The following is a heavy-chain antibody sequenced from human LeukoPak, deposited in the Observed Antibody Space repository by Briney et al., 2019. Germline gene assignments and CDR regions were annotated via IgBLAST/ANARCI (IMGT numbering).Heavy chain of an antibody. Sequence: GASVKVSCKASGVTFSNYVISWVRQVPGQGLEWMGRIIPISGLANYAQKFQGRVTITADKSTSTAYMELRSLRSEDTAVYYCARQYCSSGGGRCYNDWFDPWGQGTLVTVSS. CDR3: ARQYCSSGGGRCYNDWFDP. J-gene: IGHJ5*02. D-gene: IGHD2-15*01. CDR1: GVTFSNYV. V-gene: IGHV1-69*04. CDR2: IIPISGLA.